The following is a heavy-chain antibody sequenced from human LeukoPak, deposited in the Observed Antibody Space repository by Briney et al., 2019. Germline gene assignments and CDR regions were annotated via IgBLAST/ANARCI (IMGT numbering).Heavy chain of an antibody. V-gene: IGHV3-30*03. CDR1: GFAFSTYG. J-gene: IGHJ4*02. D-gene: IGHD4-17*01. CDR2: ISSDGGNK. CDR3: ATTRYGDYRRFDY. Sequence: GGSLRLSCITSGFAFSTYGMHWVRQTPGKGLEWAAVISSDGGNKYYADSVKGRFTISRDNSKNTLYLQMNSLRAEDTAVYYCATTRYGDYRRFDYWGQGTLVTVSS.